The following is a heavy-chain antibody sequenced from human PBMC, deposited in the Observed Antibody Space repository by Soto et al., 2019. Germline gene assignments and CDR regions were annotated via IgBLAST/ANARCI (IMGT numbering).Heavy chain of an antibody. V-gene: IGHV1-69*02. CDR2: IIPILGIA. CDR3: ARVCSSTSCYRNSFGY. J-gene: IGHJ4*02. D-gene: IGHD2-2*01. CDR1: GGTFSSYT. Sequence: QVQLVQSGAEVKKPGSSVKVSCKASGGTFSSYTISWVRQAPGQGLEWMGRIIPILGIANYAQKFQGRVTITADKSTSTAYMELSSLRSEDTGVYYCARVCSSTSCYRNSFGYWGQGTLVTVSS.